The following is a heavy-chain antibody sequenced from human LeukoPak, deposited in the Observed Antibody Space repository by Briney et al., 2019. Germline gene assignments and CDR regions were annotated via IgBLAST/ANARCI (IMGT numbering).Heavy chain of an antibody. CDR1: GLTFSSFS. J-gene: IGHJ4*02. CDR3: ARDKEMATSQFEY. D-gene: IGHD5-24*01. Sequence: GGSLRLSCAASGLTFSSFSISWVRQAPGKGLEWVSYISSNSNYIYYADSVKGRFTISRDNVKNSLYLQMNSLRAEDTGVYYCARDKEMATSQFEYWGQGTLVTVSS. CDR2: ISSNSNYI. V-gene: IGHV3-21*01.